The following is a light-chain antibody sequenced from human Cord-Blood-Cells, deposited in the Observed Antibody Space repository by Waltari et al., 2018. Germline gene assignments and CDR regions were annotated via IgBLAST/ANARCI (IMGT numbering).Light chain of an antibody. CDR1: SSDVGGYNY. J-gene: IGLJ1*01. CDR2: DVS. V-gene: IGLV2-11*01. Sequence: QSALTQPRPVSGSPGQSVPISCTGTSSDVGGYNYVSWSQQHPGKAPKLMIYDVSKRPSGVPDRFSGSKSGNTASLTISGLQAEDEADYYCCSYAGSYTSYVFGTGTKVTVL. CDR3: CSYAGSYTSYV.